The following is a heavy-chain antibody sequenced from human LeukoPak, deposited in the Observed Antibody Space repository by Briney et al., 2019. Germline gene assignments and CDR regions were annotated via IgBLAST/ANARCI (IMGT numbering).Heavy chain of an antibody. Sequence: PSQTLSLTCAVSGGSISSGGYSWSWIRQPPGKGLEWIGYIYHSGSTYYNPSLKSRVTISVDRSKDQFSLKLSSVTAADTAVYYCARAMTDYGMDVWGQGTTVTVSS. CDR3: ARAMTDYGMDV. J-gene: IGHJ6*02. CDR2: IYHSGST. CDR1: GGSISSGGYS. D-gene: IGHD3-22*01. V-gene: IGHV4-30-2*01.